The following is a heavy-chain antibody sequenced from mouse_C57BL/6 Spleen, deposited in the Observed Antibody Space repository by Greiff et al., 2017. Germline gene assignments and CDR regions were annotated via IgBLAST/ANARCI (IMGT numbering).Heavy chain of an antibody. J-gene: IGHJ4*01. CDR2: RWSDGST. V-gene: IGHV2-6*03. D-gene: IGHD1-1*01. Sequence: VQRVESGPGLVAPSQSLSITCTVSGISSTSDGVHRVRQPSGKGLVGLVVRWSDGSTTYNSALKSRLSISKDTSKSQVFLKMNSLQTDDTAMYYCARITTEGAMDYWGQGTSVTVSS. CDR1: GISSTSDG. CDR3: ARITTEGAMDY.